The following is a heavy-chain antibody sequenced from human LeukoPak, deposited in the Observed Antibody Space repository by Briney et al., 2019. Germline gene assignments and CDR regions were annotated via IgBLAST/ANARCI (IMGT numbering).Heavy chain of an antibody. J-gene: IGHJ4*02. CDR1: GFTFSSYA. CDR3: AKDKASGFWFDY. V-gene: IGHV3-30*04. CDR2: ISYDGSNK. D-gene: IGHD6-19*01. Sequence: PGGSLRLSCAASGFTFSSYAMHWVRQAPGKGLEWVAVISYDGSNKYYADSVKGRFTISRDNSKNTLYLQMNSLRAEDTAVYYCAKDKASGFWFDYWGQGTLVTVSS.